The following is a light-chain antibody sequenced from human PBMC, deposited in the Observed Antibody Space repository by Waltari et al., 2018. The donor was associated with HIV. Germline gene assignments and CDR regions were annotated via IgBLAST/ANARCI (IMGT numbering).Light chain of an antibody. CDR1: SSNIGSNT. CDR2: SNN. CDR3: EAWDDSLNGFV. J-gene: IGLJ1*01. Sequence: QSVLTQPPSASGTPGQRVTISCSGSSSNIGSNTVNWYQHLPGTAPKLLIYSNNQRPSGVPDRFSGSKSGTSASLAISGLQSEDEADYYCEAWDDSLNGFVFGTGTKVTVL. V-gene: IGLV1-44*01.